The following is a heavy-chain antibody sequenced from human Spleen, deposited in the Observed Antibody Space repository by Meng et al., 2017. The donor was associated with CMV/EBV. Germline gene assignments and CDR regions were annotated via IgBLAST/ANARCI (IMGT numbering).Heavy chain of an antibody. Sequence: SETLSLTCAVYGGSFSGYYWSWIRQPPGKGLEWIGEINHSGSTKYNPSLKSRVTISVDTYKNQLSLKLRSVTAADTAVYYCARGGVAAIFGVVIIRGMDVWGQGTTVTVSS. V-gene: IGHV4-34*01. CDR2: INHSGST. CDR3: ARGGVAAIFGVVIIRGMDV. D-gene: IGHD3-3*01. CDR1: GGSFSGYY. J-gene: IGHJ6*02.